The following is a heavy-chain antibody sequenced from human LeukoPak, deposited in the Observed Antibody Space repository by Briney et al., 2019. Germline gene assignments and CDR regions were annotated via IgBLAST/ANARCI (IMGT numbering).Heavy chain of an antibody. V-gene: IGHV3-23*01. Sequence: GGSLRLSCVVSGFTFRNYWMSWVRQAPGKGLEWVSAISGNDDRTYYADSVKGRFTISRDNSKNTLYLQMNSLRAEDTAVYYCAKDCGGDCYYDSVYWGQGILVTVSS. CDR2: ISGNDDRT. J-gene: IGHJ4*02. D-gene: IGHD2-21*02. CDR3: AKDCGGDCYYDSVY. CDR1: GFTFRNYW.